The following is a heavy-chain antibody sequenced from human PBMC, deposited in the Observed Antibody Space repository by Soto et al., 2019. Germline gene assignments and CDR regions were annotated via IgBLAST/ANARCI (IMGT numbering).Heavy chain of an antibody. CDR2: ISSISKTT. D-gene: IGHD6-25*01. Sequence: PGGSLRLSCAASGFTFSGYGMKWVRQAPGKGLEWISYISSISKTTYYAASVKGRFTISRDNAMNSLYLQMNSLRAEDTAVYFCARKADNSYYYMDVWGKGTTVTVSS. CDR1: GFTFSGYG. V-gene: IGHV3-48*04. CDR3: ARKADNSYYYMDV. J-gene: IGHJ6*03.